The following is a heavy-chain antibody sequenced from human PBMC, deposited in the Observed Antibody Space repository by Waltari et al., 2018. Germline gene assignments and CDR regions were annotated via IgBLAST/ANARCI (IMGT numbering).Heavy chain of an antibody. D-gene: IGHD2-15*01. CDR3: ARLVGYCSGGSCSRRYYGMDV. CDR2: IIPILGIA. CDR1: GGTFSSYT. J-gene: IGHJ6*02. Sequence: QVQLVQSGAEVKKPGSSVKVSCKASGGTFSSYTISWVRQAPGQGHEWMGRIIPILGIANYAQKFQGRVTITADKSTSTAYMELSSLRSEDTAVYYCARLVGYCSGGSCSRRYYGMDVWGQGTTVTVSS. V-gene: IGHV1-69*02.